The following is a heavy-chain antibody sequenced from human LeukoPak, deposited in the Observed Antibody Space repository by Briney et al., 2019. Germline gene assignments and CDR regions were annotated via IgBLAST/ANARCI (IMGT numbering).Heavy chain of an antibody. D-gene: IGHD2-15*01. Sequence: GGSLRLSCVDSGFSVGTYYLSWVRQAPGKGLEWVSVIYSGGSTYFADSVKGRFTISRDSSKNTVYLQMNSLRVEDTAVYYCARGLGTNYGGYCSGGSCPFYWGQGTLVTVPS. CDR1: GFSVGTYY. CDR3: ARGLGTNYGGYCSGGSCPFY. V-gene: IGHV3-66*01. J-gene: IGHJ4*02. CDR2: IYSGGST.